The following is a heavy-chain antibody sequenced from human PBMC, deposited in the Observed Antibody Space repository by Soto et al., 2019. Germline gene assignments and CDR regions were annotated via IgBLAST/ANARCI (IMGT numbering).Heavy chain of an antibody. CDR2: ISWNSGNI. Sequence: EVQLVESGGGVVQPGRSLRLSCSASGFTFDDYAMNWVRQAPGKGLEWVSSISWNSGNIVYADSVRGRFTISRDNDKTSPHLQMNSLRAEDTALYYCTKGASTSCFSAFDLWGQGTMVTVSS. D-gene: IGHD2-2*01. CDR1: GFTFDDYA. CDR3: TKGASTSCFSAFDL. J-gene: IGHJ3*01. V-gene: IGHV3-9*01.